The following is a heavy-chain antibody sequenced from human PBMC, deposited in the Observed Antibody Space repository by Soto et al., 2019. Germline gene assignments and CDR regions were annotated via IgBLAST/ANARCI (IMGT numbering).Heavy chain of an antibody. Sequence: EVQLVESGGGLVQPGGSLRLSCTTSGLAFSTYWMAWVRQAPGKGLEWVGNTKPDETETYYADSVEGRFTISRDNAKSSLYLQMASLRVADTAVYYCATIGDVTFHYWGQGTGVTVSS. CDR3: ATIGDVTFHY. D-gene: IGHD4-4*01. V-gene: IGHV3-7*02. CDR2: TKPDETET. J-gene: IGHJ4*02. CDR1: GLAFSTYW.